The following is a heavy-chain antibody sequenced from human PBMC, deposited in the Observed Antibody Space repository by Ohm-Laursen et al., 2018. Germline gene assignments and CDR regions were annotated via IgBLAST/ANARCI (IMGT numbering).Heavy chain of an antibody. J-gene: IGHJ6*02. D-gene: IGHD3-3*01. CDR3: ARDSYYDFWSGYSTYYHGMDV. CDR1: GYTFVSYA. Sequence: GASVKVSCKASGYTFVSYAISWVRQAPGQGLEWMGWIGTFNNKTNYAQKFQGRVTVTTDTSTSTAYMELRSLTSDDTAVYFCARDSYYDFWSGYSTYYHGMDVWGQGTTVTVSS. CDR2: IGTFNNKT. V-gene: IGHV1-18*04.